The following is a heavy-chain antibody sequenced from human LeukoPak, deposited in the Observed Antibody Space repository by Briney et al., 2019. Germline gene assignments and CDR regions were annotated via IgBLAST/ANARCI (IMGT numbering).Heavy chain of an antibody. D-gene: IGHD5-12*01. J-gene: IGHJ3*02. V-gene: IGHV4-4*07. CDR3: ARRSIVATVFDAFDI. CDR2: IYTSGST. Sequence: SETLSLTCTVPGGSISSYYWSWIRQPAGKGLEWIGRIYTSGSTSYNPSLKSRVTMSVDTSKNQFSLKLSSVTAADTAVYYCARRSIVATVFDAFDIWGQGTMVTVSS. CDR1: GGSISSYY.